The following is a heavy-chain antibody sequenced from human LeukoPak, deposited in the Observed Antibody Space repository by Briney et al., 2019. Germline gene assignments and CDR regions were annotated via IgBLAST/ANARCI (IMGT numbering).Heavy chain of an antibody. CDR3: AKDRDGYFDY. D-gene: IGHD5-24*01. CDR1: GFTFSSYW. Sequence: GGSLRLSCAASGFTFSSYWMSWVRQAPGKGLEWVANIKRDGSEKYYADSVKGRFTISRDNSKNSLYLQMNSLRTEDTALHYCAKDRDGYFDYWGQGTLVTVSS. CDR2: IKRDGSEK. J-gene: IGHJ4*02. V-gene: IGHV3-7*03.